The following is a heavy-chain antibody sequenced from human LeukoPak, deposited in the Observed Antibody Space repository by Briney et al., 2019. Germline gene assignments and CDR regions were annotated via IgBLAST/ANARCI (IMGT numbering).Heavy chain of an antibody. CDR1: GYTFTSYG. CDR2: ISAYNGNT. Sequence: GASVKVSCKASGYTFTSYGISWVRQAPGQGLEWMGWISAYNGNTNYAQKLQGRVTMTTDTSTSTAYMELRSLRSDDTAVYYCARRGFYYDSSGYYSFDYWGQGTLVTVSS. CDR3: ARRGFYYDSSGYYSFDY. V-gene: IGHV1-18*01. D-gene: IGHD3-22*01. J-gene: IGHJ4*02.